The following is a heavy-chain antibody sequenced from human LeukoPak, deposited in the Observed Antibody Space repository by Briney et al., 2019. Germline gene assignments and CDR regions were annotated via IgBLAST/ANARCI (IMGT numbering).Heavy chain of an antibody. V-gene: IGHV4-59*08. CDR1: GGSISSYY. Sequence: SETLSLTCTVSGGSISSYYWSWIRQPPGKGLGWIGYIYYSGSTNYNPSLKSRVTISVDTSKNQFSLKLSSVTAADTAVYCCARSVGHYGSGSYYPDYWGQGTLVTVSS. J-gene: IGHJ4*02. D-gene: IGHD3-10*01. CDR3: ARSVGHYGSGSYYPDY. CDR2: IYYSGST.